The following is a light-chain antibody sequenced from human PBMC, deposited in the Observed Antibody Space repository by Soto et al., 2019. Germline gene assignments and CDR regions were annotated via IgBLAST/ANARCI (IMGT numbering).Light chain of an antibody. V-gene: IGLV2-14*01. CDR3: TSYTRSNTWV. CDR1: SSDVGAYNY. CDR2: EVS. J-gene: IGLJ3*02. Sequence: QSALTQPASVSGSPGQSITIPCTGTSSDVGAYNYVSWYQQRPGKAPKVMIYEVSNWPSGVSNRFSGSKSGNTASLTISGLQPEDEADYYCTSYTRSNTWVFGGGTKLTVL.